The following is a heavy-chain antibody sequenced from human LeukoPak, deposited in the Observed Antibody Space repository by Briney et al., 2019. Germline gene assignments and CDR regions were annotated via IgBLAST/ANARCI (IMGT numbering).Heavy chain of an antibody. Sequence: QAGTSLRLSCAASGFTFSSYAMHWVRQAPGKGLEWVSVLYIDGSTYYADSVKGRFTISRQNSKNTLYLQMNSLRDEDTAAYHCARGKLANTIYGMDVWGQGTTVTASS. CDR3: ARGKLANTIYGMDV. J-gene: IGHJ6*02. CDR1: GFTFSSYA. CDR2: LYIDGST. V-gene: IGHV3-53*04. D-gene: IGHD1-1*01.